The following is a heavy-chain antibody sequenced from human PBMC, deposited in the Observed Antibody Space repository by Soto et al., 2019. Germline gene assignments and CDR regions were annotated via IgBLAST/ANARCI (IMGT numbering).Heavy chain of an antibody. Sequence: ASVKVSCKASGYTFTSYGISWVRQAPGQGLEWMGWISAYNGNTNYAQKLQGRVTMTTDTSTSTAYMELRSLRSDGTAVYYCARDRQPSSYIGLDVWGQGTTVTVSS. V-gene: IGHV1-18*04. CDR2: ISAYNGNT. D-gene: IGHD4-4*01. CDR1: GYTFTSYG. CDR3: ARDRQPSSYIGLDV. J-gene: IGHJ6*02.